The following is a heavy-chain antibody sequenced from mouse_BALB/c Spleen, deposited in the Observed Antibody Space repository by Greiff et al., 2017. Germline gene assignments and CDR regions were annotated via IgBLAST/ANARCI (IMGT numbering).Heavy chain of an antibody. J-gene: IGHJ2*01. Sequence: EVQLQQSGTVLARPGASVKMSCKASGYTGTSYGRHWVKQRPGQGREWSGAIYPGNSDTSYNQKFKGKAKLTAVTSTSTAYMELSSLTNEDSAVYYCTRGTTVVDYWGQGTTLTVSS. D-gene: IGHD1-1*01. V-gene: IGHV1-5*01. CDR3: TRGTTVVDY. CDR1: GYTGTSYG. CDR2: IYPGNSDT.